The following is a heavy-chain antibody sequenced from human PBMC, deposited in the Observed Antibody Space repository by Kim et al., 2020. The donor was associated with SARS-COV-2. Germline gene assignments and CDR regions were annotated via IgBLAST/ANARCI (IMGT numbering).Heavy chain of an antibody. Sequence: GGSLRLSCAASGFTFSSYGMHWVRQAPGKGLEWVAVISYDGSNKYYADSVKGRFTISRDNSKNTLYLQMNSLRAEDTAVYYCAKDRQQLVPGGMDVWGQGTTVTVSS. D-gene: IGHD6-13*01. CDR3: AKDRQQLVPGGMDV. V-gene: IGHV3-30*18. CDR2: ISYDGSNK. J-gene: IGHJ6*02. CDR1: GFTFSSYG.